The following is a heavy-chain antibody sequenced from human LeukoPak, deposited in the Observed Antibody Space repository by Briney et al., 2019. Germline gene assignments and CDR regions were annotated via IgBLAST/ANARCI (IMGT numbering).Heavy chain of an antibody. D-gene: IGHD3/OR15-3a*01. Sequence: PGGSLRLSCAASGFNTSGYWMHWVRQVPGKGLLWVSRIERIATSYADSVKGRFTISRDNAKSMVFLQMNRLRVEDTAVYYCARDGQGDFDKWGQGTQVTVS. CDR1: GFNTSGYW. V-gene: IGHV3-74*01. CDR2: IERIAT. J-gene: IGHJ4*02. CDR3: ARDGQGDFDK.